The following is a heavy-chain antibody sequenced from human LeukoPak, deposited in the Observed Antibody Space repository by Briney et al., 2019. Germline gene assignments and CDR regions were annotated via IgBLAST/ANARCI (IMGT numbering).Heavy chain of an antibody. CDR2: INPNSGGT. CDR3: ARETIVGATTIDY. J-gene: IGHJ4*02. CDR1: GYTFTGYY. Sequence: GASVKVSCKASGYTFTGYYMHWVRQAPGQGLEWMGWINPNSGGTNYAQKFQGRVTMTRDTSISTAYMELSRLRSDDTAVYYCARETIVGATTIDYWGQGTLVTVSS. V-gene: IGHV1-2*02. D-gene: IGHD1-26*01.